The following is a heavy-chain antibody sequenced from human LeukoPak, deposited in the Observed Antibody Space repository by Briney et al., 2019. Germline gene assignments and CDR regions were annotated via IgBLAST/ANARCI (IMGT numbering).Heavy chain of an antibody. J-gene: IGHJ4*02. CDR2: IYTSGST. CDR3: ARVGSGSGLHLDY. Sequence: PSETLSLTCTVSGGSISSGSYYWSWIRQPAGKGLEWIGRIYTSGSTNYNPSLKSRVTISVDTSKNQFSLKLSSVTAADTAVYYCARVGSGSGLHLDYWGQGTLVTVSS. D-gene: IGHD3-10*01. CDR1: GGSISSGSYY. V-gene: IGHV4-61*02.